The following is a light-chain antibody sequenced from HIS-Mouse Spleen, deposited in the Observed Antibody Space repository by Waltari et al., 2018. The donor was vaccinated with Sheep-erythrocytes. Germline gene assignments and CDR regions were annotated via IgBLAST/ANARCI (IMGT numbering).Light chain of an antibody. V-gene: IGLV2-11*01. J-gene: IGLJ1*01. CDR3: CSYAGSYNHV. CDR2: DVS. Sequence: QSALTQPRSVSGSPGQSVTISCTGTSSDVGGYNYFSWYQQHPGKAPKLMIYDVSKRPSGVPDRFSGSKSGNTASLNISGLQAEDEADYYCCSYAGSYNHVFATGTKVTVL. CDR1: SSDVGGYNY.